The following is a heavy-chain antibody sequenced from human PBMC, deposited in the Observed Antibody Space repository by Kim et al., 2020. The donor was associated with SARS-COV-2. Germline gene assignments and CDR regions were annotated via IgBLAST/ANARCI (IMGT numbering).Heavy chain of an antibody. Sequence: SETLSLTCAVYGGSFSGYYWSWIRQPPGKGLEWIGEINHSGSTNYNPSLKSRVTISVDTSKNQFSLKLSSVTAADTAVYYCASDYYDSSTFDYWGQGTLVTVSS. D-gene: IGHD3-22*01. CDR2: INHSGST. CDR3: ASDYYDSSTFDY. CDR1: GGSFSGYY. J-gene: IGHJ4*02. V-gene: IGHV4-34*01.